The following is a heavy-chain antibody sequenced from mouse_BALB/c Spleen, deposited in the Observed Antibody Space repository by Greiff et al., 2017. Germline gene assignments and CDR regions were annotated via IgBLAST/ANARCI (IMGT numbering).Heavy chain of an antibody. J-gene: IGHJ2*01. CDR3: ASFITTALDY. D-gene: IGHD1-2*01. CDR1: GYTFTDYN. CDR2: IYPYNGGT. V-gene: IGHV1S29*02. Sequence: VQLQQSGPELVKPVASVKISCKASGYTFTDYNMHWVKQSHGKSLEWIGYIYPYNGGTGYNQKFKSKATLTVDNSSSTAYMELRSLTSEDSAVYYCASFITTALDYWGQGTTLTVSS.